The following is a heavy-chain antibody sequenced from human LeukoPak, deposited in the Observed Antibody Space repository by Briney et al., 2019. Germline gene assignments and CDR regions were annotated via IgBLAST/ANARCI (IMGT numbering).Heavy chain of an antibody. CDR3: ARSLKGPGYYYMDV. CDR1: GFTFSSYS. V-gene: IGHV3-48*01. CDR2: ISSSSSTI. D-gene: IGHD3-10*01. J-gene: IGHJ6*03. Sequence: GGSLRLSCAAPGFTFSSYSMNWVRQAPGKGLEWVSYISSSSSTIYYADSVKGRFTISRDNAKNSLYLQMNSLRAEDTAVYYCARSLKGPGYYYMDVWGKGTTVTVSS.